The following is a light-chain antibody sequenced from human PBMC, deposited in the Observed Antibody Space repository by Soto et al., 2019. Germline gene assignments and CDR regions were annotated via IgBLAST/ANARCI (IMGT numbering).Light chain of an antibody. CDR1: SSDVGAYNF. J-gene: IGLJ1*01. Sequence: QSVLTQPASVSGSPGQSITISCTGTSSDVGAYNFVSWYQQHPGKAPKLMIYDVSNRPSGVSNRFPGSKSGNTASLTISGLQAEDEADYYCSSYTSSSTLYVFGTGTKLTVL. CDR2: DVS. V-gene: IGLV2-14*01. CDR3: SSYTSSSTLYV.